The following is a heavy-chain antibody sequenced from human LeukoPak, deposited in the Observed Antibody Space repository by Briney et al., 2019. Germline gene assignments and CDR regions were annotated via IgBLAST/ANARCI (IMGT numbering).Heavy chain of an antibody. CDR3: ARGLRDGYNQPSINYDY. CDR1: GYTFTSYY. J-gene: IGHJ4*02. D-gene: IGHD5-24*01. Sequence: ASVKVSCKASGYTFTSYYMHWVRQAPGQGLEWMGIINPSGGSTSYAQKFQGRVTMTRDMSTSTVYIELSSLRSEDTAVYYCARGLRDGYNQPSINYDYWGQGTPVTVSS. V-gene: IGHV1-46*01. CDR2: INPSGGST.